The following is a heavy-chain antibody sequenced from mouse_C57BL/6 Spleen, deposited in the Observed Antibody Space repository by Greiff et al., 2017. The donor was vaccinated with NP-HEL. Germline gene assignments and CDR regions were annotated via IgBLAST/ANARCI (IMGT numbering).Heavy chain of an antibody. CDR2: ISSGGSYT. V-gene: IGHV5-6*02. J-gene: IGHJ2*01. CDR3: ARRNWYFDY. CDR1: GFTFSSYG. Sequence: DVMLVESGGDLVKPGGSLKLSCAASGFTFSSYGMSWVRQTPDKRLEWVATISSGGSYTYYPDSVKGRFTISRDNAKNTLYRQMSSLKSEDTAMYYCARRNWYFDYWGQGTTLTVSS. D-gene: IGHD4-1*01.